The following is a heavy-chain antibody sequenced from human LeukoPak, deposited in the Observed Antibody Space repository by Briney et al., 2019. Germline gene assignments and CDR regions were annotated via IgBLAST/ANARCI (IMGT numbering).Heavy chain of an antibody. Sequence: SETLSLTCAVSGYSISSGYYWGWIRQPPGQGLEWIGSIYYSGSTYYNPSLKSRVTISVDTSKNQFSLKLSSVTAADTAVYYCARRRAIAPGYFDLWGRGTLVTVSS. CDR1: GYSISSGYY. CDR3: ARRRAIAPGYFDL. CDR2: IYYSGST. V-gene: IGHV4-38-2*01. J-gene: IGHJ2*01. D-gene: IGHD6-25*01.